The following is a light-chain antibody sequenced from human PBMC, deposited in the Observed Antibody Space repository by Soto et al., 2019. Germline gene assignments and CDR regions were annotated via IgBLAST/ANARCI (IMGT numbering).Light chain of an antibody. CDR1: SSDFGAYKY. CDR3: SSFTGTTTLDV. Sequence: SALTQPASVYGSHGQSITISCTGTSSDFGAYKYVSWYQQHPGKAPKLIIYGVSNRPSGVSNRFSGSKSGNTAFLTISGLQPEDEADYYCSSFTGTTTLDVFGTGTMVTVL. J-gene: IGLJ1*01. CDR2: GVS. V-gene: IGLV2-14*03.